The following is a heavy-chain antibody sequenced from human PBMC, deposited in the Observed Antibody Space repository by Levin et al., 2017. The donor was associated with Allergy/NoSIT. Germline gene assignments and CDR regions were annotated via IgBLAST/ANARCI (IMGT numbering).Heavy chain of an antibody. CDR1: GLIFDNAW. CDR2: IKSQAAGGTT. V-gene: IGHV3-15*01. D-gene: IGHD5-18*01. Sequence: ETLSLTCVASGLIFDNAWMHWLRQVPGKGLQWVGRIKSQAAGGTTHYAAPVKDRFTISRDDSKNTLFLQMDSLNTEDTALYYCSKEIQGGLDYWGQGTLVTVSS. CDR3: SKEIQGGLDY. J-gene: IGHJ4*02.